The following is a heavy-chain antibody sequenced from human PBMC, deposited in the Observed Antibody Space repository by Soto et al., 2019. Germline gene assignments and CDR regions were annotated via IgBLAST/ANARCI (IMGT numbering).Heavy chain of an antibody. CDR1: GFTFGDYT. V-gene: IGHV3-49*03. Sequence: PGGSLRLSCTASGFTFGDYTMAWFRQAPGGGLEWVSFIRSKAYGGTTEYAASVKGRFTISRDDSKSIAYLQMNRLPSADTAVYYCARDVASYDYGDFYGMDVWGQGTTVTVSS. CDR2: IRSKAYGGTT. CDR3: ARDVASYDYGDFYGMDV. J-gene: IGHJ6*02. D-gene: IGHD4-17*01.